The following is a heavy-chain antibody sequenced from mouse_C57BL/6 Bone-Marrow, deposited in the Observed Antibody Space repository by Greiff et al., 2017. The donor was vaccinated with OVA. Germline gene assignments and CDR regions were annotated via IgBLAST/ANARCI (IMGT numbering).Heavy chain of an antibody. V-gene: IGHV5-17*01. J-gene: IGHJ4*01. Sequence: EVQVVESGGGLVKPGGSLKLSCAASGFTFSDYGMHWVRQAPEKGLEWVAYISSGSSTIYYAATVKGRFTISRDNAKNTLFLQMTSLRSEDTSMYYCARRYYYGSSYGAMDDWGQGTSVTVSS. CDR3: ARRYYYGSSYGAMDD. CDR2: ISSGSSTI. D-gene: IGHD1-1*01. CDR1: GFTFSDYG.